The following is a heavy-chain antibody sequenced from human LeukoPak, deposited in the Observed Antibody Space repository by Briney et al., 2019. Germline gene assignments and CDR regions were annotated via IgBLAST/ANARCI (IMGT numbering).Heavy chain of an antibody. CDR2: IYSGGST. CDR1: GFTVSSNY. Sequence: GGSLRLSCAASGFTVSSNYMSWVRQAPGKGLEWVSVIYSGGSTYYADSVKGRFTISRDNSKNTLYLQMNSLRAEDTAVYYCARASVELRFDYWGQGTLVTVSS. J-gene: IGHJ4*02. V-gene: IGHV3-53*01. CDR3: ARASVELRFDY. D-gene: IGHD1-7*01.